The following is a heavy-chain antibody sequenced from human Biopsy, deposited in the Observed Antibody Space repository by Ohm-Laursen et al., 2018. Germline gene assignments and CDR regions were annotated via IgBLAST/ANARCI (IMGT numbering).Heavy chain of an antibody. CDR1: GFTVSRNY. J-gene: IGHJ4*02. V-gene: IGHV3-11*01. CDR2: ISSSGGTT. Sequence: GSLRLSCTASGFTVSRNYMSWVRQAPGKGLEWLSYISSSGGTTDYADSVKGRFTISRDNAKNTLYLQMNSLRAEDTAIYFCARDFVSGREDIWGPGARVTVSS. D-gene: IGHD2-15*01. CDR3: ARDFVSGREDI.